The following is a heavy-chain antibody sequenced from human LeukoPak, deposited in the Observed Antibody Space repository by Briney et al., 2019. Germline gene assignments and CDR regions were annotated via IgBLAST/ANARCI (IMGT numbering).Heavy chain of an antibody. CDR1: GGSFSAYY. V-gene: IGHV4-34*01. Sequence: SETLSLTCAVYGGSFSAYYWGWIRQPPGKGLEWIGEIYHSGSTNYNPSLKSRVTISVDTSKNQFSLKLTSVTAADTAVYYCARGQVWLLYDYWGQGTLVTVSS. J-gene: IGHJ4*02. D-gene: IGHD1-26*01. CDR2: IYHSGST. CDR3: ARGQVWLLYDY.